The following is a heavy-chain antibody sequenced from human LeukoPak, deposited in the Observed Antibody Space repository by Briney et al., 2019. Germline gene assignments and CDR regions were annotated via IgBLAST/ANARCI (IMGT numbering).Heavy chain of an antibody. J-gene: IGHJ4*02. CDR3: ARDRVTMVRGLPK. D-gene: IGHD3-10*01. V-gene: IGHV4-59*01. CDR1: GGSISSYY. Sequence: SETLSLTCTVSGGSISSYYWSWIRQPPGEGLEWIGYIYYSGSTNYNPSLKSRVTISVDTSKNQFSLKLSSVTAADTAVYYCARDRVTMVRGLPKWGQGTLVTVSS. CDR2: IYYSGST.